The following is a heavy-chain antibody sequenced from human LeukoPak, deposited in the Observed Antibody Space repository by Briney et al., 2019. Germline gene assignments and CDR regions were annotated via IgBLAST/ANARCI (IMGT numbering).Heavy chain of an antibody. J-gene: IGHJ3*02. CDR3: ASHAAQRVAFDI. D-gene: IGHD6-6*01. CDR1: GGTFNSYA. CDR2: IIPIFGTA. V-gene: IGHV1-69*06. Sequence: SVKVSCKASGGTFNSYAISWVRQAPGQGLEWMGGIIPIFGTANYAQKFQGRVTITADKSTSTAYMELSSLRSEDTAVYYCASHAAQRVAFDIWGQGTMVTVSS.